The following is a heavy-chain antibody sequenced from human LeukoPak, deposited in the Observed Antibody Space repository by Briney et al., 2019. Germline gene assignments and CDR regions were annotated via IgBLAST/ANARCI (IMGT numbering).Heavy chain of an antibody. D-gene: IGHD7-27*01. J-gene: IGHJ3*02. CDR1: GGTFSSYA. V-gene: IGHV1-69*05. Sequence: GASVKVSCKASGGTFSSYAISWVRQAPGQGLEWMGGIIPIFGTANYAQKFQGRVTITTDESTSTAYMELSSLRSEDTAVYYCARVYQGGESEDAFDIWGQGTMVTVSS. CDR2: IIPIFGTA. CDR3: ARVYQGGESEDAFDI.